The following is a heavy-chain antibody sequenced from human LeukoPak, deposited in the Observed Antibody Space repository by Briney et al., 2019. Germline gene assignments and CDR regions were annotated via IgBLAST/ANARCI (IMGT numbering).Heavy chain of an antibody. CDR3: AKDIGGTVTSDY. J-gene: IGHJ4*02. V-gene: IGHV3-30*18. CDR2: ISYDGSNK. CDR1: GFTFSSYG. Sequence: GRSLGLSCAASGFTFSSYGMHWVRQAPGKGLEWVAVISYDGSNKYYADSVKGRFTISRDNSKNTLYLQMNSLRAEDTAVYYCAKDIGGTVTSDYWGQGTLVTVSS. D-gene: IGHD4-17*01.